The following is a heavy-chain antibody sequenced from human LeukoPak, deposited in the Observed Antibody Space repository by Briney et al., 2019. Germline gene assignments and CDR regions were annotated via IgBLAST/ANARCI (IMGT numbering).Heavy chain of an antibody. Sequence: PGGSLRLSCAGSGFTLSNAWISWVRQAPGKGLEWVGRIKSKTDGGTTDYTAPVKGRFTISRDDLKSTVYLQMNSLKTEDTAVYYCTSYSVWFLMYWGQGTLVTVSS. J-gene: IGHJ4*02. D-gene: IGHD6-19*01. CDR3: TSYSVWFLMY. CDR2: IKSKTDGGTT. V-gene: IGHV3-15*01. CDR1: GFTLSNAW.